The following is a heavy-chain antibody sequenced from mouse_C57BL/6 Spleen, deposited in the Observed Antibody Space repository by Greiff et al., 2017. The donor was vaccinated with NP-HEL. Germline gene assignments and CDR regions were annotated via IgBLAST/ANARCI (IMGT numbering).Heavy chain of an antibody. CDR2: IDPSDSYT. V-gene: IGHV1-59*01. CDR1: GYTFTSYW. D-gene: IGHD1-1*01. Sequence: QVQLQQPGAELVRPGTSVKLSCKASGYTFTSYWMHWVKQRPGQGLEWIGVIDPSDSYTNYNQKFKGKATLTVDTSSSTAYMQLSSLTSEDSAVYDCARSITTVVARGYFDVWGTGTMVTVSS. CDR3: ARSITTVVARGYFDV. J-gene: IGHJ1*03.